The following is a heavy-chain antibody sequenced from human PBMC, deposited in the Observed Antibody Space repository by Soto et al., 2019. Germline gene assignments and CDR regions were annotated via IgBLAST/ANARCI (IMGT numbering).Heavy chain of an antibody. CDR1: GFTFSSYG. D-gene: IGHD5-18*01. Sequence: PGGSLRLSCAASGFTFSSYGMHWVRQAPGKGLEWVAVISYDGSNKYYAGSVKGRFTISRDNSKNTLYLQMNSLRAEDTAVYYCAKDKTWIQLWAFDYWGQGTLVTVSS. J-gene: IGHJ4*02. CDR3: AKDKTWIQLWAFDY. V-gene: IGHV3-30*18. CDR2: ISYDGSNK.